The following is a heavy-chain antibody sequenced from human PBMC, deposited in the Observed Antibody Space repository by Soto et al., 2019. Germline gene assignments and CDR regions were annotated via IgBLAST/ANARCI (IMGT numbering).Heavy chain of an antibody. V-gene: IGHV3-21*01. CDR3: ARGLPLPLDAFDI. CDR1: GFTFSSYS. J-gene: IGHJ3*02. CDR2: ISSSSSYI. Sequence: SLRLSCAASGFTFSSYSMNWVRQAPGKGLEWVSSISSSSSYIYYADSVKGRFTISRDNAKNSLYLQMNSLRAEDTAVYYCARGLPLPLDAFDIWGQGTMVTVSS.